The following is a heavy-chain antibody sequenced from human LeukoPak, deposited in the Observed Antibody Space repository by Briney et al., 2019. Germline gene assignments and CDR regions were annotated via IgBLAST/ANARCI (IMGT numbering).Heavy chain of an antibody. CDR1: GGSISSYY. Sequence: SETLSLTCTVSGGSISSYYWSWIRQPPGKGLEWIGYIYYSGSTNYNPSLKSRVTISVDTSKNQFSLKLGSVTAADTAVYYCARDQSDVLLWFGESEYFDYWGQGTLVTASS. CDR3: ARDQSDVLLWFGESEYFDY. J-gene: IGHJ4*02. D-gene: IGHD3-10*01. V-gene: IGHV4-59*01. CDR2: IYYSGST.